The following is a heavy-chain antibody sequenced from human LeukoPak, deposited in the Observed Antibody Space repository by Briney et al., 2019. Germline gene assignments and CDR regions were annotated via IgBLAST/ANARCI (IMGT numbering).Heavy chain of an antibody. D-gene: IGHD6-19*01. CDR1: GFTFSSYW. Sequence: TGGSLRLSCAASGFTFSSYWMSWVRQAPGKGLEWVANIKQDGSEKYYVDSVKGRFTISRDNAKNSLYLQMSSLRAEDTAVYYCARTIAVGYFDYWGQGTLVTVSS. J-gene: IGHJ4*02. CDR3: ARTIAVGYFDY. V-gene: IGHV3-7*01. CDR2: IKQDGSEK.